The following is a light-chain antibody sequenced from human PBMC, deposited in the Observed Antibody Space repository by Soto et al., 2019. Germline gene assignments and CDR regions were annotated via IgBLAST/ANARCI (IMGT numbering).Light chain of an antibody. CDR3: QQYGSSGT. V-gene: IGKV3-20*01. CDR1: QSVSSSY. J-gene: IGKJ1*01. CDR2: GAS. Sequence: ETVMTQSPGTLSLSLLERSTLSCMASQSVSSSYLAWYQQKPGQAPRLLIYGASNRATGIPDRFSGSGSGTDFTLTISGLEPEDFAVYYCQQYGSSGTFGQGTKVDIK.